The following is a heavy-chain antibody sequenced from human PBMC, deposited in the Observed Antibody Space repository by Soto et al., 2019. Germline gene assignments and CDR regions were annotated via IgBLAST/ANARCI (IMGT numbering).Heavy chain of an antibody. V-gene: IGHV1-8*01. CDR2: MNPNSGNT. Sequence: QVQLVQSGAEVKKPGASVKVSCKASGYTFTSYDINWVRQATGQGLEWMGWMNPNSGNTGYAQKFQARVTMTRNPSISTAYMELSSLRSEDTAVYYCSRGGKLWWLPGAWGQGTLVTVSS. CDR1: GYTFTSYD. J-gene: IGHJ4*02. CDR3: SRGGKLWWLPGA. D-gene: IGHD5-12*01.